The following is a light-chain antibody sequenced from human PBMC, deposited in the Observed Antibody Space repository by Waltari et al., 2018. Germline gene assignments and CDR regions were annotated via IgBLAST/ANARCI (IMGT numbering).Light chain of an antibody. V-gene: IGLV6-57*01. CDR3: QSYDSSNRWV. CDR1: SGSIASNY. J-gene: IGLJ3*02. CDR2: EDN. Sequence: NFMLTQPHSVSESPGKTVTISCTRSSGSIASNYLQWYQQRPASSPTTVIYEDNHRPSGVPDRFSGSIDSSSNSASLTISGLKTEDEADYYCQSYDSSNRWVFGGGTKLTVL.